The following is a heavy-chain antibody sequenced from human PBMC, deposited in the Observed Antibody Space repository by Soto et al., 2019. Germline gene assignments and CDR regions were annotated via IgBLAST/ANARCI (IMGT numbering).Heavy chain of an antibody. Sequence: GGSLRLSCTASGFTFGDYAMSWFRQAPGKGLEWVGFIRSKAYGGTTEYAASVKGRFTISRDDSKSIAYLQMNSLKAEDTAVYYCTRDLYYGSGSYQYTPGYWGQGTLVTSPQ. CDR3: TRDLYYGSGSYQYTPGY. V-gene: IGHV3-49*03. D-gene: IGHD3-10*01. CDR1: GFTFGDYA. J-gene: IGHJ4*02. CDR2: IRSKAYGGTT.